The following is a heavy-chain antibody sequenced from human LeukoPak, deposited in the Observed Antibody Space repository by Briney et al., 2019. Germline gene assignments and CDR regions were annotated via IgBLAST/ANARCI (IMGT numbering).Heavy chain of an antibody. J-gene: IGHJ4*02. CDR2: ISGSGGSS. D-gene: IGHD1-1*01. Sequence: PGGSLRLSCAASGFTFSSYAMSWVRQAPGKGLEWVSAISGSGGSSYYADSVKGRFTISRDNSKNKLYLQMNRLRAEDTAVYYCVRDAGTPLNYWGQGTLVTVSS. V-gene: IGHV3-23*01. CDR3: VRDAGTPLNY. CDR1: GFTFSSYA.